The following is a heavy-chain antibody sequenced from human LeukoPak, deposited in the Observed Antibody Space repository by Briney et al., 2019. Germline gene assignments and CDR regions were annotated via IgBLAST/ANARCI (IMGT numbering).Heavy chain of an antibody. CDR3: ARHHMTTVTTDENDDAFDI. CDR1: GYIFINYA. Sequence: ASVKVSCKASGYIFINYAINWVRQAPGQGLEWMGWINTNTENPTYAQSFTGRFVFSLDTSVSTAYLEISSLKAEDTAVCYCARHHMTTVTTDENDDAFDIWGQGTMVTVSS. V-gene: IGHV7-4-1*02. J-gene: IGHJ3*02. CDR2: INTNTENP. D-gene: IGHD4-17*01.